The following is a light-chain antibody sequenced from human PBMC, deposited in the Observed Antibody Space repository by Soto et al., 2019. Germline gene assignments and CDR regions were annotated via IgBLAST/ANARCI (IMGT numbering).Light chain of an antibody. V-gene: IGKV1-5*01. CDR1: QTISSG. Sequence: DLPMTQSPSTLSASVGDRVTITCRASQTISSGLAWYQQKPGKAPKVLIYDASTLESGVPSRFSGSGSGTEFTLTISSLQPDDFATYYCQQYKSYKTFGQGTKVEIQ. CDR3: QQYKSYKT. CDR2: DAS. J-gene: IGKJ1*01.